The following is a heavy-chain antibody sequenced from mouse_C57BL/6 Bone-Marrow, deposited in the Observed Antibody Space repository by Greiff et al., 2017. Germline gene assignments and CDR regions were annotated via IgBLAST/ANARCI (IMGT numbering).Heavy chain of an antibody. CDR1: GFTFSDYG. CDR2: ISSGSSTI. Sequence: EVKLVESGGGLVKPGGSLKLSCAASGFTFSDYGMHWVRQAPEKGLEWVAYISSGSSTIYYAVTVKGRFTISRDNAKNTLFLQMTSLRSEDTAMYYCARGDYNYGGAWFAYWGQGTLVTVSA. V-gene: IGHV5-17*01. CDR3: ARGDYNYGGAWFAY. J-gene: IGHJ3*01. D-gene: IGHD2-12*01.